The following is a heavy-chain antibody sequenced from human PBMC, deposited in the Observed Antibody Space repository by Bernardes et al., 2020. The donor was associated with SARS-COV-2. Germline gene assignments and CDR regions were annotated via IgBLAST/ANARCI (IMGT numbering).Heavy chain of an antibody. CDR2: IYYSGNI. Sequence: SETLSLTCTVSGDSMNSSTYYWGWIRQPPGKGLEWIGSIYYSGNIYYNPSLKSRVTISVNTSKNQFSLKLTSVTAADTAVYYCGRRWGYCSGGSCYDWFDPWGQGTLVTVSS. D-gene: IGHD2-15*01. J-gene: IGHJ5*02. CDR3: GRRWGYCSGGSCYDWFDP. CDR1: GDSMNSSTYY. V-gene: IGHV4-39*01.